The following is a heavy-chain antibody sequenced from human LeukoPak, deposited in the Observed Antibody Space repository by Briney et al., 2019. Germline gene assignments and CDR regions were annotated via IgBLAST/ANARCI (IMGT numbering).Heavy chain of an antibody. CDR1: GGSFSGYY. Sequence: PSETLSLTCAVYGGSFSGYYWSWMPHPPGRGLEWIGEINHSESTYYNPSLKSRVTISVDTSKNQFSLKLSSVTAADTAVYYCARGHNQLPQSDSFDSWGQGTLVTVSS. CDR2: INHSEST. CDR3: ARGHNQLPQSDSFDS. J-gene: IGHJ4*02. D-gene: IGHD1-26*01. V-gene: IGHV4-34*01.